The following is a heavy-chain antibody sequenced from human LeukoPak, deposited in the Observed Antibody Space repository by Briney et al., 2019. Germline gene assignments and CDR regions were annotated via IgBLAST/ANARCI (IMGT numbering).Heavy chain of an antibody. D-gene: IGHD3-16*01. CDR3: ASRRSDEYYFDY. V-gene: IGHV4-30-2*01. CDR1: GGSICSGGYS. Sequence: SETLSLTCAVSGGSICSGGYSWSWIRQPPGKGLEWNGYIYHSGSTYYNPSLKSRVTISVDRSKNQFSLKLSSVTAADTAVYYCASRRSDEYYFDYWGQGTLVTVSS. J-gene: IGHJ4*02. CDR2: IYHSGST.